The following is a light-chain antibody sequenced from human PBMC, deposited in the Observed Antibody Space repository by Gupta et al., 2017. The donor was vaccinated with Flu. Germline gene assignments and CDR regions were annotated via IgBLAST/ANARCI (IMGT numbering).Light chain of an antibody. J-gene: IGLJ3*02. V-gene: IGLV8-61*01. Sequence: QTVVTQAPSFSVSPGGTVTLTCGLTSGSVSTSHYPGWYQQTPGQAPRTLIYSTNTRSSGVPARFSGSIRGNKAALTITGVQADDQSHYYCVLYMGSGIWVFGGGTKVTVL. CDR2: STN. CDR3: VLYMGSGIWV. CDR1: SGSVSTSHY.